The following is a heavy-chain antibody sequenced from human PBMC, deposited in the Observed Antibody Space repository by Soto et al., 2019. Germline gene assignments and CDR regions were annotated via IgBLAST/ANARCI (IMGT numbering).Heavy chain of an antibody. V-gene: IGHV4-59*01. J-gene: IGHJ5*02. D-gene: IGHD2-8*01. Sequence: SETLSLTCSVSGGSISGYYLSWIRQPPGKGLEWIGFVHYSGSTDYNPSLKSRVTISVDTSKNQFSLKLSSVTAADTAVYYCARDTSGWFDHWGQGTLVTVSS. CDR1: GGSISGYY. CDR2: VHYSGST. CDR3: ARDTSGWFDH.